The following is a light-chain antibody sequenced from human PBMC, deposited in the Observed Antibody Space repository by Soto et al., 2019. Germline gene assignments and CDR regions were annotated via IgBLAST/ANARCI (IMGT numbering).Light chain of an antibody. Sequence: EIVLTQSPATLSLSPGERGTLSCRASESVTNYLAWYQQKPGQAPRLLVYDVSNRATGIPARFSGGGSGTEFTLTISNLEPEDFAVYYCQQRSDWTWTFGQGTKVDIK. CDR1: ESVTNY. CDR2: DVS. CDR3: QQRSDWTWT. J-gene: IGKJ1*01. V-gene: IGKV3-11*01.